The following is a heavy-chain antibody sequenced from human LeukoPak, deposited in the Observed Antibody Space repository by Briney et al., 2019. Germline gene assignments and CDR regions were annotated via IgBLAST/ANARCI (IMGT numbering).Heavy chain of an antibody. Sequence: SETLSLTCAVYGGSFSGYYWSWIRQPPGKGPEWIGEINHSGSTNYNPSLKSRVTISVDTSKNQFSLKLNSVTAADTAVYYCARVRSGDYNYYGMDVWGQGTTVTVSS. D-gene: IGHD2-15*01. CDR1: GGSFSGYY. V-gene: IGHV4-34*01. CDR3: ARVRSGDYNYYGMDV. CDR2: INHSGST. J-gene: IGHJ6*02.